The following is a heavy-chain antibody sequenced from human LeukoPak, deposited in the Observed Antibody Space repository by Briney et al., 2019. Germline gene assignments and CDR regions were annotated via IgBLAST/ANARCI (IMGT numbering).Heavy chain of an antibody. CDR1: GFTFSSYA. J-gene: IGHJ5*02. CDR2: ISGSGGRI. V-gene: IGHV3-23*01. CDR3: ARGSSNIAARDNWFDP. D-gene: IGHD6-6*01. Sequence: GGSLRLSCAASGFTFSSYAMSWVRQAPGKGLEWVSSISGSGGRIYYADSVKGRFIISRDNSKNTLYLQMNSPRADDTAVYYCARGSSNIAARDNWFDPWGQGTLVTVSS.